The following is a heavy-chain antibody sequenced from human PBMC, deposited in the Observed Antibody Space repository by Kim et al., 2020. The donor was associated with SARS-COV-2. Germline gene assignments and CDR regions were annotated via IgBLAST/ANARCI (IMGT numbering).Heavy chain of an antibody. J-gene: IGHJ5*02. V-gene: IGHV3-23*01. CDR3: AKVPGGLLYGSDNWFDP. D-gene: IGHD3-10*01. Sequence: VKGLFTIPRDNSKNTLYLQMNSLRAEDTAVYYCAKVPGGLLYGSDNWFDPWGQGTLVTVSS.